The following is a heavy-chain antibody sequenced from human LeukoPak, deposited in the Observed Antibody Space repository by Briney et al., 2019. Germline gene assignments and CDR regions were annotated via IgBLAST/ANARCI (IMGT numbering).Heavy chain of an antibody. CDR3: ARGGSYRGLDAFDI. V-gene: IGHV3-53*01. J-gene: IGHJ3*02. D-gene: IGHD2-15*01. CDR2: IYSGGST. CDR1: GFTVSSNY. Sequence: GGSLRLSCAASGFTVSSNYMSWVRQAPGKGLEWVSVIYSGGSTYYADSVKGRFTISRDNSKNTLYLQMNSLRAEDTAVYYCARGGSYRGLDAFDIWGQGTMVTVSS.